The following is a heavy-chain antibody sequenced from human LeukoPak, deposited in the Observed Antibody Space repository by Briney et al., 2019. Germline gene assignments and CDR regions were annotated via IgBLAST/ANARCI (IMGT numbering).Heavy chain of an antibody. CDR1: GFTFSSSYV. CDR3: ARDSGYSGYDYTPIDY. CDR2: ISYDGSNK. V-gene: IGHV3-30*04. Sequence: GGSLRLSCAASGFTFSSSYVMHWVRQAPGKGLEWVAVISYDGSNKYYADSVRGRFTISRDNSKNTLYLQMNSLRAEDTAVYYCARDSGYSGYDYTPIDYWGQGTLVTVSS. J-gene: IGHJ4*02. D-gene: IGHD5-12*01.